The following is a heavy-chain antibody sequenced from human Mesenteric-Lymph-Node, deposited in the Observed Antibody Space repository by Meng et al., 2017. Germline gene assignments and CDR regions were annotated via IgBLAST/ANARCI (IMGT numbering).Heavy chain of an antibody. CDR1: VWAFSDKF. J-gene: IGHJ4*01. CDR3: LLAVVDRTNTFNY. CDR2: INYRGIS. V-gene: IGHV4-34*02. D-gene: IGHD2-15*01. Sequence: KLQQWGAVLLQPSRTLSRTCCRYVWAFSDKFCHWIRQAPGKGLEWMGEINYRGISHYNPSHKIRVTVTVDTSKYLFTLYLNFVTAAAEAVYYCLLAVVDRTNTFNYWGHGTLVTVSS.